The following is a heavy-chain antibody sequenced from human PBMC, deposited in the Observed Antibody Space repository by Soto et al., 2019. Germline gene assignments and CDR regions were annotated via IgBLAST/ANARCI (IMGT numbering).Heavy chain of an antibody. CDR1: GFTFSSYS. V-gene: IGHV3-21*04. CDR2: ISRSSDDI. CDR3: AKDLSSSYYYYYGMDV. Sequence: GGSLRLSCAASGFTFSSYSMNWVRQAPGKGLEWVSSISRSSDDIYYADSVRGRFTISRDNAKDSLYLQMNSLRAEDTAVYYCAKDLSSSYYYYYGMDVWGQGTTVTVSS. D-gene: IGHD6-6*01. J-gene: IGHJ6*02.